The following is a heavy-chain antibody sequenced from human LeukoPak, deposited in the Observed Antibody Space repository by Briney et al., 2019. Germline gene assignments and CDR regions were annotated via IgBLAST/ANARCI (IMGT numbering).Heavy chain of an antibody. J-gene: IGHJ3*02. Sequence: GGSLRLSCSASGFTFSSYAMSWVRQAPGKGLEWAGRIKSKTDGGTTDYAAPVKGRFTISRDDSKNTLYLQMNSLKTEDTAVYYCTTDYCGGDCLDAFDIWGQGTMVTVSS. D-gene: IGHD2-21*02. CDR1: GFTFSSYA. CDR3: TTDYCGGDCLDAFDI. CDR2: IKSKTDGGTT. V-gene: IGHV3-15*01.